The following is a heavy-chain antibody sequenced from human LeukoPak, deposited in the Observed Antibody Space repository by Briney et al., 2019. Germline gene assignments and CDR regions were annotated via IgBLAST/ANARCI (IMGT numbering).Heavy chain of an antibody. V-gene: IGHV3-21*04. D-gene: IGHD1-26*01. CDR2: ISSSSSYI. J-gene: IGHJ4*02. Sequence: GGSLRLSCAASGFTFSIYSMNWVRQAPGKGLEWVSSISSSSSYIYYADSVKGRFTISRDNAKNSLYLQMNSLRAEDTAVYYCAALIIGRPFDYWGQGTLVTVSS. CDR3: AALIIGRPFDY. CDR1: GFTFSIYS.